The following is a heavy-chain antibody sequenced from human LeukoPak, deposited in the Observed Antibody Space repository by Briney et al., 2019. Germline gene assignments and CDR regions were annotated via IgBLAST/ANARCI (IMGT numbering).Heavy chain of an antibody. CDR2: IYTSGST. V-gene: IGHV4-4*07. D-gene: IGHD2-2*01. CDR3: ATPAGYCSSTSCQQDAFDI. CDR1: GGSISSYY. Sequence: PSETLSLTCTVSGGSISSYYWSWIRRPAGKGLEWIGRIYTSGSTNYNPSLKSRVTMSVDTSKNQFSLKLSSVTAADTAVYYCATPAGYCSSTSCQQDAFDIWGQGTMVTVSS. J-gene: IGHJ3*02.